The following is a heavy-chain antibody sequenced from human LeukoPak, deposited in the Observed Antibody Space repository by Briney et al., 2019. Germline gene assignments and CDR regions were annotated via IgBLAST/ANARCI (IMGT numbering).Heavy chain of an antibody. V-gene: IGHV1-2*02. CDR3: ARARGDIVVVPAAIWFDP. Sequence: ASVNLSCKASGYTFTGYYMHWVRQAPGQGLGWMGWIKPNNGGTNSAQKFQGRVTMTRDTYISTAYMELSRLRSDDTAVYYCARARGDIVVVPAAIWFDPWGQGTLVTVSS. CDR1: GYTFTGYY. J-gene: IGHJ5*02. D-gene: IGHD2-2*01. CDR2: IKPNNGGT.